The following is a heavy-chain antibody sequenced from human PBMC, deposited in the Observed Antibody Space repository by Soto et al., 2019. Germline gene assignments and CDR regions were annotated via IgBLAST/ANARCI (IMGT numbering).Heavy chain of an antibody. D-gene: IGHD1-26*01. CDR2: ISYDGSNK. V-gene: IGHV3-30*18. J-gene: IGHJ4*02. CDR1: GFTFSSYG. CDR3: AKDWGWELLEYYFDY. Sequence: QVQLVESGGGVVQPGRSLRLSCAASGFTFSSYGMHWVRQAPGKGLEWVAVISYDGSNKYYADSVKGRFTISRDNSKNTLYLQMNSLRAEDTAVYYCAKDWGWELLEYYFDYWGQGTLVTVSS.